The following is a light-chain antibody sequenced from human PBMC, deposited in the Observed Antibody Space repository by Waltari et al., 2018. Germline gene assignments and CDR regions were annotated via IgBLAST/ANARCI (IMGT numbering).Light chain of an antibody. V-gene: IGKV3-11*01. CDR3: QLRPGT. J-gene: IGKJ2*01. CDR1: HTYSTY. CDR2: DSS. Sequence: EFVLTQSTATLSLSPGERATLACRASHTYSTYLAWYQQKPGQAPRRLIYDSSIRATGIPDRFSGSGFGTVFTLTISSLEPEDFAVYSCQLRPGTFGQGTKLEIK.